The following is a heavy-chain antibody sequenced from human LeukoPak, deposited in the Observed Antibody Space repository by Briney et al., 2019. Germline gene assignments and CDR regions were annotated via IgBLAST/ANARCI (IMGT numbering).Heavy chain of an antibody. J-gene: IGHJ4*02. CDR3: ARDRRGYCFF. D-gene: IGHD5-18*01. V-gene: IGHV3-7*01. CDR2: IKQDGSEK. Sequence: PGGSLRLSCAASGFTFSSDWMSWLRQAPGKGLEGVANIKQDGSEKYYVDSVKGRFNISSDNAKISLYLQMNSLRDDDTAVYHCARDRRGYCFFWGRGTLVTVSS. CDR1: GFTFSSDW.